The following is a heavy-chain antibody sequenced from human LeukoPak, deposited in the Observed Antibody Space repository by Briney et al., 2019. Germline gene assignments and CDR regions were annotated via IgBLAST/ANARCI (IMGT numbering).Heavy chain of an antibody. Sequence: SETLSLTCTVSGGSISSNDYYWGWIRQPPGKGLEWIGSIYYSGSTYYNPSLKSRVTISVDTSKNQFSLKLSSVTAADTAVYYCARHPRSHSNYVYYDYYMDVWGKGTTVTVSS. CDR3: ARHPRSHSNYVYYDYYMDV. CDR2: IYYSGST. CDR1: GGSISSNDYY. D-gene: IGHD4-11*01. V-gene: IGHV4-39*01. J-gene: IGHJ6*03.